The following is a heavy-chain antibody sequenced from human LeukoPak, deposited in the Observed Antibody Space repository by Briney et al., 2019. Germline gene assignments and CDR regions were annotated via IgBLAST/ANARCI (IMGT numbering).Heavy chain of an antibody. CDR2: ISSSGSTI. J-gene: IGHJ6*02. Sequence: GGSLRLSCAASGFTFSDYYMSWIRQAPGKGLEWVSYISSSGSTIYYADSVKGRFTISRDNAKNSLYLQMNSLRAEDTAVYYCARDAGFGICSSTSCHAIPYYYGMDVWGQGTTVTVSS. V-gene: IGHV3-11*01. CDR3: ARDAGFGICSSTSCHAIPYYYGMDV. D-gene: IGHD2-2*01. CDR1: GFTFSDYY.